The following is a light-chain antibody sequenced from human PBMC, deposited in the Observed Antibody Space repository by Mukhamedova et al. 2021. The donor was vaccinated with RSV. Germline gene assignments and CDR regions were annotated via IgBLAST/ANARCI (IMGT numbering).Light chain of an antibody. CDR2: RNN. V-gene: IGLV10-54*01. J-gene: IGLJ3*02. Sequence: TGNSNNVGNQGAAWLQQHQGHPPKFLSPRNNNRPSGISERLSAFRSGNTASLTITGLQPEDEADYYCSAWDTSLSAWVFGGGTKL. CDR1: SNNVGNQG. CDR3: SAWDTSLSAWV.